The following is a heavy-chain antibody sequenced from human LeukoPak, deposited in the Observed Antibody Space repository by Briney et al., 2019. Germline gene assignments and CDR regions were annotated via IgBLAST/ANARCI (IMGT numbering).Heavy chain of an antibody. CDR2: ISTSGGST. Sequence: GGSLRLSCAASGFTFSSYALTWVRQAPGKGLEWVSAISTSGGSTYYADSVKGRFTISRHNSKNTLYLQMNSLRAEDTAVYYCARDSMTTDYGMDVWGQGTTVTVSS. CDR1: GFTFSSYA. V-gene: IGHV3-23*01. D-gene: IGHD4-11*01. CDR3: ARDSMTTDYGMDV. J-gene: IGHJ6*02.